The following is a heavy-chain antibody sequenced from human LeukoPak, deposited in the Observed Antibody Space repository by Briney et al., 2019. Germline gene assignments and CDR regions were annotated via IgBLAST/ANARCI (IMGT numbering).Heavy chain of an antibody. CDR2: IIPIFGTA. D-gene: IGHD6-6*01. CDR3: ARDRPPRIAARLHYYDYYMDV. V-gene: IGHV1-69*05. Sequence: SVKVSCKASGGTFSSYAISWVRQAPGQGLEWMGGIIPIFGTANYAQKFQGRVTITTDESTSTAYMELSSLRSEDTAVYYCARDRPPRIAARLHYYDYYMDVRGKGTTVTVSS. CDR1: GGTFSSYA. J-gene: IGHJ6*03.